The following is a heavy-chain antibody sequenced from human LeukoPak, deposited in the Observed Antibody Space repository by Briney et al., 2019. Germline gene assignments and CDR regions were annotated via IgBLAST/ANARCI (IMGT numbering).Heavy chain of an antibody. Sequence: ASVKVSCKASGYTFTSYGISWVRQAPGQGLEWMGWINPNSGGTNYAQKFQGRVTMTKDTSISTAYMELRSLRSDDTAVYYCARDLITMVRGVIGYWGQGTLVTVSS. J-gene: IGHJ4*02. D-gene: IGHD3-10*01. V-gene: IGHV1-2*02. CDR1: GYTFTSYG. CDR3: ARDLITMVRGVIGY. CDR2: INPNSGGT.